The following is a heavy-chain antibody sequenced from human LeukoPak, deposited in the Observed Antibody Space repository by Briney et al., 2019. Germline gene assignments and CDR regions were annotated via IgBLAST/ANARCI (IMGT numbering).Heavy chain of an antibody. D-gene: IGHD1-20*01. CDR2: INPSGGST. V-gene: IGHV1-46*01. J-gene: IGHJ3*02. Sequence: SVKVSCKASGYTFTSYYMHWVRQAPGQGLEWMGIINPSGGSTSYAQKFQGWVTMTRDTSISTAYMELSRLRSDDTAVYYCARGGITGTTRGPTRLNDAFDIWGQGTMVTVSS. CDR1: GYTFTSYY. CDR3: ARGGITGTTRGPTRLNDAFDI.